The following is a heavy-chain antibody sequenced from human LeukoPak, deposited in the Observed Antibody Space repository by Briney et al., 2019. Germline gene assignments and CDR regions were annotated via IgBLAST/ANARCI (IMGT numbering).Heavy chain of an antibody. CDR2: IYYSGST. CDR1: GASLSSSSNY. D-gene: IGHD1-26*01. V-gene: IGHV4-39*01. J-gene: IGHJ4*02. CDR3: ARNTGSYIDY. Sequence: SETLSLTCSVSGASLSSSSNYWGWKRQPPGKGLEWIGSIYYSGSTSYNPSFKSLVTISAGTSNRQFSLELSSVTAADTAVYYCARNTGSYIDYWGQGTLVTVSS.